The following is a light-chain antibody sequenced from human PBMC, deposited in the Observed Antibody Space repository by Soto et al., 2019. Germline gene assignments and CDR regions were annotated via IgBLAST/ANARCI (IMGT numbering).Light chain of an antibody. CDR3: QHYASFSGT. Sequence: DIQMTQSPSTLSASVGDRVTITCRASQSISSWLAWYQQKPGKAPKLLIYDASSLESGVPSRFSGSGSRTQFTLTISSLQPDDFAPYYCQHYASFSGTFGQGTKVDI. V-gene: IGKV1-5*01. J-gene: IGKJ1*01. CDR1: QSISSW. CDR2: DAS.